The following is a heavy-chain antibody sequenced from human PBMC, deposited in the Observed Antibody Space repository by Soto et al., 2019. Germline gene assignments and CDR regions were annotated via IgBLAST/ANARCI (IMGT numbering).Heavy chain of an antibody. CDR3: ARSGTTSAAGYYYYGMDV. V-gene: IGHV5-10-1*01. CDR2: IDPSDSYT. J-gene: IGHJ6*02. D-gene: IGHD6-13*01. CDR1: GYSFTSYW. Sequence: LGESLKISCKGSGYSFTSYWISWVRQMPGKGLEWMGRIDPSDSYTNYSPSFQGHVTISADKSISTAYLQWSSLKASDTAMYYCARSGTTSAAGYYYYGMDVWGQGTTVTVSS.